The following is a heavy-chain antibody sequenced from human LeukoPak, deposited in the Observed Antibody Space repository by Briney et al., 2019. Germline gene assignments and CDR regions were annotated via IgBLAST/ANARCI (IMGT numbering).Heavy chain of an antibody. CDR3: ARGYYDSSGYYYADY. CDR2: ISSSGSTI. CDR1: GFTFSSYE. J-gene: IGHJ4*02. Sequence: GGSLRLSCAASGFTFSSYEMNWVRQAPGKGLEWVSYISSSGSTIYYADSVKGQFTISRDNAKNSLYLQMNSLRAEDTAVYYCARGYYDSSGYYYADYWGQGTLVTVSS. D-gene: IGHD3-22*01. V-gene: IGHV3-48*03.